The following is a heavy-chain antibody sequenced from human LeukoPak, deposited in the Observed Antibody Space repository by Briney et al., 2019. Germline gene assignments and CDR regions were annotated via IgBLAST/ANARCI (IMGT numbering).Heavy chain of an antibody. Sequence: GGSLRLSCAASGFTFSSNAMSWVRQAPGKGLEWISVISVSGSSTYYADSVKGRFTVSRDNSKNTLFLQMNSLRAEDTAIYFCAKDQRAGYNYVTIFDYWGQGTLVTVSS. CDR2: ISVSGSST. CDR3: AKDQRAGYNYVTIFDY. V-gene: IGHV3-23*01. CDR1: GFTFSSNA. D-gene: IGHD5-18*01. J-gene: IGHJ4*02.